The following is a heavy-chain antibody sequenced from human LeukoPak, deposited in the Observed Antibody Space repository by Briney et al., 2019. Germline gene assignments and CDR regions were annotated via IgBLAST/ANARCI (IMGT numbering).Heavy chain of an antibody. CDR3: AREATAAAGRGFDY. CDR1: GASISSYY. J-gene: IGHJ4*02. D-gene: IGHD6-13*01. Sequence: SETLSLTCTVSGASISSYYWSWIRQPAGEGLEWVWSIYTSGSTNYNPSLKSRVTMSVDTSKNQFSQKLSSVTAADTAVYYCAREATAAAGRGFDYWGQGTLVTVSS. CDR2: IYTSGST. V-gene: IGHV4-4*07.